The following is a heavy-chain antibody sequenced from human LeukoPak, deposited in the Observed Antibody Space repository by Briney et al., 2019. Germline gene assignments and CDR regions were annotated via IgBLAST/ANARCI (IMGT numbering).Heavy chain of an antibody. CDR3: ARGYSGSSRAEYFQH. V-gene: IGHV4-4*07. D-gene: IGHD1-26*01. CDR2: IYTSGST. J-gene: IGHJ1*01. CDR1: GGSISSYY. Sequence: SETLSLTCTVSGGSISSYYWSWIRQPAGKGLEWIGRIYTSGSTNYNPSLKSRVTISVDTSKNQFSLKLSSVTAADTAVYYCARGYSGSSRAEYFQHWGQGTLVTVSS.